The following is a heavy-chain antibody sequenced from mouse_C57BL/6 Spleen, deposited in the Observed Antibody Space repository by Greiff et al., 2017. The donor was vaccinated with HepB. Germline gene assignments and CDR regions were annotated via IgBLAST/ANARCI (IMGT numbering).Heavy chain of an antibody. CDR1: GYSITSGYY. D-gene: IGHD2-4*01. J-gene: IGHJ2*01. CDR2: ISYDGSN. V-gene: IGHV3-6*01. CDR3: ARWDDYEGYYFDY. Sequence: DVQLQESGPGLVKPSQSLSLTCSVTGYSITSGYYWNWIRQFPGNKLEWMGYISYDGSNNYNPSLKNRISITRDTSKNQFFLKLNSVTTEDTATYYCARWDDYEGYYFDYWGQGTTLTVSS.